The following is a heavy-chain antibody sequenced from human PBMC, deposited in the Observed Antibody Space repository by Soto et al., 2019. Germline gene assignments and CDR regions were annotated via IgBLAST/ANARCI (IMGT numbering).Heavy chain of an antibody. J-gene: IGHJ4*02. CDR3: ARAYGDYVFDY. CDR2: IYYSGST. V-gene: IGHV4-59*01. D-gene: IGHD4-17*01. Sequence: QVQLQESGPGLVKPSETLSLTCTVSGGSISSYYWSWIRQPPGKGLEWIGYIYYSGSTNYNPSLKSRVTISVYTSKNQFSLKLSSVTAADTAVYYCARAYGDYVFDYWGQGTLVTVSS. CDR1: GGSISSYY.